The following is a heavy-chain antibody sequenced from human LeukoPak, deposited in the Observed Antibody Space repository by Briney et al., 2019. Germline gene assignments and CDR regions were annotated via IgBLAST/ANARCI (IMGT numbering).Heavy chain of an antibody. D-gene: IGHD4-17*01. CDR3: ARATLDYGDYFDY. J-gene: IGHJ4*02. Sequence: SETLSLTCAVSGGSPSSGGYCCGWIRHPPGTGLEWIGYIYHRGTTYYNPCLKSRDTISVDRSKNQFSLKLSSVTAADTAVYYCARATLDYGDYFDYWGQGTLLTVS. V-gene: IGHV4-30-2*01. CDR1: GGSPSSGGYC. CDR2: IYHRGTT.